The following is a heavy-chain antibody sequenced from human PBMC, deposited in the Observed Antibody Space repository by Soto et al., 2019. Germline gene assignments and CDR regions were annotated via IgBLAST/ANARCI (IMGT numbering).Heavy chain of an antibody. V-gene: IGHV3-48*01. CDR3: AREPSYDYICGSYRGSFDY. CDR1: GFTFSSYS. Sequence: EVQLVESGGGLVQPGGSLRLSCAASGFTFSSYSMNWVRQAPGKGLEWVSYISSSSSTIYYADSVKGRFTISRDNAKNSLYLQMNSLRAEDTAVYYCAREPSYDYICGSYRGSFDYWGQGTLVTVSS. J-gene: IGHJ4*02. D-gene: IGHD3-16*02. CDR2: ISSSSSTI.